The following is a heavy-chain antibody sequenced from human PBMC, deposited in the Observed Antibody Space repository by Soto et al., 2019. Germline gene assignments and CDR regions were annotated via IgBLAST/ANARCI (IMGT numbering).Heavy chain of an antibody. V-gene: IGHV3-30*18. D-gene: IGHD1-7*01. CDR2: ISYGGGST. CDR3: AKDHGTRVNHYYYGMDV. Sequence: PGGSLRLSCAASGFTFSSYGMHWVRQAPGKGLEWVAIISYGGGSTYYADSVRGRFTISRDDSRNTLYLQMNSLRAEDTAVYYCAKDHGTRVNHYYYGMDVWGQGTTVTVSS. CDR1: GFTFSSYG. J-gene: IGHJ6*02.